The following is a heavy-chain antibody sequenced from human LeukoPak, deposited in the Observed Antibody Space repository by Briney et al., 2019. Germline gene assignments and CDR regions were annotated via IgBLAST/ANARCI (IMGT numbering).Heavy chain of an antibody. CDR2: ICYSGST. Sequence: ETLCLTCSVSGGSSSSSNYYWGWIRQPPGKGLEWIGSICYSGSTYYSPSLKSRVTISVDTSKNQFSLKLSSVTAADTAVYYCARPNIRYCSGGACSNDGSDYWGQGTLVTVSS. J-gene: IGHJ4*02. D-gene: IGHD2-15*01. V-gene: IGHV4-39*07. CDR1: GGSSSSSNYY. CDR3: ARPNIRYCSGGACSNDGSDY.